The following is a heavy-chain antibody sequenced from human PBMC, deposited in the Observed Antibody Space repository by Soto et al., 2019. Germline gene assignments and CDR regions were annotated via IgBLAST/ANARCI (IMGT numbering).Heavy chain of an antibody. J-gene: IGHJ5*02. Sequence: GESLKISCKGSGYSFTSYWIGWVRQMPGKGLEWMGIIYPGDSDTRYSPSFQGQVTISADKSISTAYLQWSSLKASDTAMYYCARHISEWQQLGGRFDPWGQGTLVTVSS. CDR2: IYPGDSDT. CDR1: GYSFTSYW. CDR3: ARHISEWQQLGGRFDP. D-gene: IGHD6-13*01. V-gene: IGHV5-51*01.